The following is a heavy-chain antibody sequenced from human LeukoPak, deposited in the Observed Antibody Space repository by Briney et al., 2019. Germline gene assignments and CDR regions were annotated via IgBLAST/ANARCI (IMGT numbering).Heavy chain of an antibody. V-gene: IGHV3-23*01. CDR1: GFTFSSYA. Sequence: PGGSLRLSCAASGFTFSSYAMSWVRQAPGKGLEWVSAISGSSGSTYYADSVKGRFTISRDNSKNTLYLQMNSLRAEDTAVYYCAKELLGYCSGGSCSEDAFDIWGQGTMVTVSS. J-gene: IGHJ3*02. CDR3: AKELLGYCSGGSCSEDAFDI. CDR2: ISGSSGST. D-gene: IGHD2-15*01.